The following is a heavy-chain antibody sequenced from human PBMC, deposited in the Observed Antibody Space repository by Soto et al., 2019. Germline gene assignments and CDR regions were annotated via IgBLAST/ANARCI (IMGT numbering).Heavy chain of an antibody. V-gene: IGHV4-31*03. CDR3: ARYRFSGSRWSKFDY. CDR1: GVTVSSDAYY. D-gene: IGHD6-13*01. Sequence: QVQLQQSGPGLVKPSQTLSLTCTVSGVTVSSDAYYWSWIRQHPGKGLEWIGNIYHTGSTYYTPSLKSRLVISLDTSKNQSSLRLSSVTAADTAVYFCARYRFSGSRWSKFDYWGQGTLVTVSS. CDR2: IYHTGST. J-gene: IGHJ4*02.